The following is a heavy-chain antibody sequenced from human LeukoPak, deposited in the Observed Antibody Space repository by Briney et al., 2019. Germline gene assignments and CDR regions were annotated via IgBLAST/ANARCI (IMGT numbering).Heavy chain of an antibody. D-gene: IGHD3-22*01. CDR2: IYTSGST. V-gene: IGHV4-4*07. Sequence: SETLSLTCTVSGGSISSCYWSWIRQPAGKGLEWIGRIYTSGSTNYNPSLKSRVTMSVDTSKNQFSLKLSSATAADTAVYYCASSTYYYDSSGFPSWGQGTRVTVSS. CDR3: ASSTYYYDSSGFPS. CDR1: GGSISSCY. J-gene: IGHJ5*02.